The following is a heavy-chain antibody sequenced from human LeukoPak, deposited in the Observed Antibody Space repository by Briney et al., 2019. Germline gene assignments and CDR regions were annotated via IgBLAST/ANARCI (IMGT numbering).Heavy chain of an antibody. CDR2: IYYSGST. D-gene: IGHD5-18*01. J-gene: IGHJ6*02. CDR3: ASVDTAMVTGYYYGMDV. V-gene: IGHV4-59*01. Sequence: ASETLSLTCTVSGVSISSYYWSWIRQPPGKGLEWIGYIYYSGSTNYNPSLKSRVTISVDTSKNQFSLKLSSVTAADTAVYYCASVDTAMVTGYYYGMDVWGQETTVTVSS. CDR1: GVSISSYY.